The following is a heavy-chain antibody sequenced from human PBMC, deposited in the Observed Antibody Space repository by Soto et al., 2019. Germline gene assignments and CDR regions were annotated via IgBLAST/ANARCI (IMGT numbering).Heavy chain of an antibody. V-gene: IGHV1-18*01. CDR1: GYTFTSYG. CDR3: ARATPSGSSYYYYGMDV. J-gene: IGHJ6*02. D-gene: IGHD5-12*01. CDR2: ISAYNGNT. Sequence: WASVKVSCKASGYTFTSYGISWVRQAPGQGLEWMGRISAYNGNTNYAQKLQGRVTMTTDTSTSTAYMELRSLRSDDTAVYYCARATPSGSSYYYYGMDVWGQGTTVTVSS.